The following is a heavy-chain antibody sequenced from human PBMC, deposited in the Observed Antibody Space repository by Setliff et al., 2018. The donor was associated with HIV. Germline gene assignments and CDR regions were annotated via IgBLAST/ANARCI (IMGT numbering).Heavy chain of an antibody. D-gene: IGHD6-19*01. V-gene: IGHV3-23*01. J-gene: IGHJ5*02. Sequence: LRLSCAASGFTFRNHAMSWVRQAPGKGLEWVSAIRGSGEMTYYADSVKGRFTISRDNSKNTLYLQISSLRGEDTAVYYCSKDWPGGWNWFDPWGQGTLVTVSS. CDR1: GFTFRNHA. CDR3: SKDWPGGWNWFDP. CDR2: IRGSGEMT.